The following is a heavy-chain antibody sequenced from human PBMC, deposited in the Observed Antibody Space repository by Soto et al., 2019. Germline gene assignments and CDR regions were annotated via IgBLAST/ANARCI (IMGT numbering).Heavy chain of an antibody. D-gene: IGHD3-3*01. CDR3: ARDVGITIFGGPPSYYYGMDV. CDR1: GGTFSSYA. Sequence: SVKVSCKASGGTFSSYAISWVRQAPGQGLEWMGGIIPIFGTANYAQKFQGRVTITADESTSTAYMELSSLRSEDTAVYYCARDVGITIFGGPPSYYYGMDVWGQGTTVTVSS. CDR2: IIPIFGTA. V-gene: IGHV1-69*13. J-gene: IGHJ6*02.